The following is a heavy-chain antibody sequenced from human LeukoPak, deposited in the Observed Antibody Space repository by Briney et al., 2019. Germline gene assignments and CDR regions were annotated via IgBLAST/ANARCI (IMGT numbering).Heavy chain of an antibody. CDR2: VYPADSDT. Sequence: ASVKVSCKASGYTFTGYYMHWVRQAPGQGLEWMGSVYPADSDTRYSPSFEGHVTISADKSTNTAFLQWNSLQSSDSGIYFCARTQGLYGAADYWGQGTLVISSS. V-gene: IGHV5-51*01. CDR3: ARTQGLYGAADY. J-gene: IGHJ4*02. D-gene: IGHD4/OR15-4a*01. CDR1: GYTFTGYY.